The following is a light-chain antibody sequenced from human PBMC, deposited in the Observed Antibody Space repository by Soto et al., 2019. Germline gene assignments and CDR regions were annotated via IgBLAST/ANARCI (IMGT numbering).Light chain of an antibody. CDR1: QSVSSSY. CDR2: GVS. CDR3: QQYGSSTWT. Sequence: EIVLTQSPGTLSLSPGERATLSCRASQSVSSSYLAWYQQKPGQAPRLLMYGVSTRATGIPDRFSGSGSGTDFTLTISRLEPEDFAVYYCQQYGSSTWTFGQGTKVDIK. J-gene: IGKJ1*01. V-gene: IGKV3-20*01.